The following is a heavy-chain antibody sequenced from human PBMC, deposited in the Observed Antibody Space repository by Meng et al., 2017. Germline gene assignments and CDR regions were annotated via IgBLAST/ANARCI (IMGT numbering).Heavy chain of an antibody. CDR2: ISGSGGST. CDR3: AKGGVNYDILAGYYPLPFDY. Sequence: GESLKISCAASGFTFSSYAMSWVRQAPGKGLEWGSAISGSGGSTYYADSVKGRFTISSDNSKNTLYLQMNSLRAEDTAVYYCAKGGVNYDILAGYYPLPFDYWGQGTLVTVSS. CDR1: GFTFSSYA. V-gene: IGHV3-23*01. J-gene: IGHJ4*02. D-gene: IGHD3-9*01.